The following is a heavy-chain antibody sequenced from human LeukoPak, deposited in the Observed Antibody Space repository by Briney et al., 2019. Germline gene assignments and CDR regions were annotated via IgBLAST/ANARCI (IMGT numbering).Heavy chain of an antibody. J-gene: IGHJ4*02. CDR1: GGSFSGYY. D-gene: IGHD6-13*01. V-gene: IGHV4-34*01. CDR3: ARLGVAAAGTDY. Sequence: SETLSLTCAVYGGSFSGYYWSWIRQPPGKGLEWIGEINHSGSTNYNPSLKSRVTISVDTSKNQFSLKLSSVTAADTAVYYCARLGVAAAGTDYWGQGTLVTVSS. CDR2: INHSGST.